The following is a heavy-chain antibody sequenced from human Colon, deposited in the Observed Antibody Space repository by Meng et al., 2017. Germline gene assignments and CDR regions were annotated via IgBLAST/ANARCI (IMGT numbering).Heavy chain of an antibody. D-gene: IGHD3/OR15-3a*01. J-gene: IGHJ4*02. V-gene: IGHV3-23*04. Sequence: EVQLVESGGGFVQPGGSLRLSCVASGFTFSSYAMSWVRQAPGKGLEWVSAISNSGTSTYDADSVKGRFTISRDNSRNTLYLQMNSLRVEDMAVYYCAKGRTSDYWGQGTLVTVSS. CDR1: GFTFSSYA. CDR2: ISNSGTST. CDR3: AKGRTSDY.